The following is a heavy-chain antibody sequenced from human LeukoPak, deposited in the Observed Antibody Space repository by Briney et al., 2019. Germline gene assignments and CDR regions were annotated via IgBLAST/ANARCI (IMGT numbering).Heavy chain of an antibody. Sequence: SETLSLTCAVSGYSISSGYYWCWIRPPPGKGLGWIGSIYHSGSTYYNPSLKSRVTISVDTSKNQFSLKLSSVTAADTAVYYCARYMVRGVIYPLNDAFDIWGQGTMVTVSS. V-gene: IGHV4-38-2*01. J-gene: IGHJ3*02. CDR1: GYSISSGYY. CDR3: ARYMVRGVIYPLNDAFDI. D-gene: IGHD3-10*01. CDR2: IYHSGST.